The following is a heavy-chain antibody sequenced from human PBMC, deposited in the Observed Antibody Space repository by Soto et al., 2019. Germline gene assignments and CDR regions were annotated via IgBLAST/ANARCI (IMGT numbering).Heavy chain of an antibody. V-gene: IGHV3-33*01. CDR1: GFTFSSYG. J-gene: IGHJ5*02. CDR3: ARYSQQHLVVDNWFDP. D-gene: IGHD6-13*01. CDR2: IWYDGSNK. Sequence: PGGSLRLACAASGFTFSSYGMHWVRQAPGKGLEWVAVIWYDGSNKYYADSVKGRFTISRDNSKNTLYLQMNSLRAEDTAVYYCARYSQQHLVVDNWFDPWAQRTLVTVSS.